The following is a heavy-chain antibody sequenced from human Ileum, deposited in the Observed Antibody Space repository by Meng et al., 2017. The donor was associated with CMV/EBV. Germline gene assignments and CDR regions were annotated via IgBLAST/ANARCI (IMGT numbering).Heavy chain of an antibody. CDR2: IGPYSGAT. D-gene: IGHD4-11*01. J-gene: IGHJ5*02. V-gene: IGHV1-18*01. Sequence: ASVKVSCKTSSYTFINFGVGWVRQAPGQGLEWLGWIGPYSGATIYARSVQGRVTMTTDTPTSTAYMELGGLRSDGTAVYYCARTLRGSNFWFDTWGQGTLVTVSS. CDR1: SYTFINFG. CDR3: ARTLRGSNFWFDT.